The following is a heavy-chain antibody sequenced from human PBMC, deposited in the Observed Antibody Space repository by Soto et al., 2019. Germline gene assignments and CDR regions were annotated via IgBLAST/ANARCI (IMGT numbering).Heavy chain of an antibody. CDR1: GGSFSGYY. CDR2: INHSGST. V-gene: IGHV4-34*01. Sequence: PSETLSLTCAVYGGSFSGYYWSWIRQPPGKGLEWIGEINHSGSTNYNPSLKSRVTISVDTSKNQFSLKLSSVTAADTAVYYCARGPGIAAAGTPYDMDVWGQGTTVTVSS. J-gene: IGHJ6*02. CDR3: ARGPGIAAAGTPYDMDV. D-gene: IGHD6-13*01.